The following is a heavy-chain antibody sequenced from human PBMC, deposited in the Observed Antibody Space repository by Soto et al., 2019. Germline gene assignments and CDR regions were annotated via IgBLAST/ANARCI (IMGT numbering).Heavy chain of an antibody. CDR3: ARVPDR. CDR2: IYHSGST. Sequence: PSETLSLTCAVSGGSISSGGYSWSWIRQPPGKGLEWIGYIYHSGSTYYNPSLKSRVIISVDRSKNQFSLKLSSVTAADTAVYYCARVPDRWGQGTLVTVSS. D-gene: IGHD2-2*01. V-gene: IGHV4-30-2*01. CDR1: GGSISSGGYS. J-gene: IGHJ5*02.